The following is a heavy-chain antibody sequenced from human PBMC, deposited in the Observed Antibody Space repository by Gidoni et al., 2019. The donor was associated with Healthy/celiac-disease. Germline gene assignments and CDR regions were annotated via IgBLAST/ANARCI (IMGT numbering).Heavy chain of an antibody. V-gene: IGHV3-11*06. Sequence: QVQLVESGGGLVKPGGSLRLSCAASGFTFSDYYMSWIRQAPGKGLEWVSYISSSSSYTNYADSVKGRFTISRDNAKNSLYLQMNSLRAEDTAVYYCARAQTTHTIFGVVGPIGAFDIWGQGTMVTVSS. CDR3: ARAQTTHTIFGVVGPIGAFDI. CDR2: ISSSSSYT. D-gene: IGHD3-3*01. J-gene: IGHJ3*02. CDR1: GFTFSDYY.